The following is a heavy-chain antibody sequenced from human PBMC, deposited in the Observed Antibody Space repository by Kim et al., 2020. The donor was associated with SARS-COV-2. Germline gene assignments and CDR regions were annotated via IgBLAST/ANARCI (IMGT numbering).Heavy chain of an antibody. Sequence: VKGRFTISRDDSKSIAYLQMNSLKTEDTAVYYCTRACRYCSGGSCYRFTYWGQGTLVTVSS. CDR3: TRACRYCSGGSCYRFTY. J-gene: IGHJ4*02. D-gene: IGHD2-15*01. V-gene: IGHV3-49*02.